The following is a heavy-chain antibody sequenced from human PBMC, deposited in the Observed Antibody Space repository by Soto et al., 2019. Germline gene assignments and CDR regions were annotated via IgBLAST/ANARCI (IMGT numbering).Heavy chain of an antibody. CDR3: ARHGITGINYYYYYMDV. D-gene: IGHD1-20*01. CDR1: GGSISSYY. V-gene: IGHV4-59*08. J-gene: IGHJ6*03. CDR2: IYYSGST. Sequence: SETLSLTCTVSGGSISSYYWSWIRQPPGKGLEWIGYIYYSGSTNYNPSLKSRVTISVDTSKNQFSLKLSSVTAADTAVYYCARHGITGINYYYYYMDVWGKGTTVTVSS.